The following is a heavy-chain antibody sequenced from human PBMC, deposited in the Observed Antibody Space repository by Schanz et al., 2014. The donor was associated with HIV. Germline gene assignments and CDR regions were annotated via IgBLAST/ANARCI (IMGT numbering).Heavy chain of an antibody. Sequence: QVQLVQSGAEAKKPGASVMLSCKASGYSFTSYDINWVRQATGLGLEWMGWMNPNSGYTGYAQKFQGRVTMTRDTSIGTAYMELRSLRADDTAVYFCASSRLLWFGELFDNWGQGTLVTVSS. CDR3: ASSRLLWFGELFDN. CDR2: MNPNSGYT. D-gene: IGHD3-10*01. CDR1: GYSFTSYD. V-gene: IGHV1-8*01. J-gene: IGHJ4*02.